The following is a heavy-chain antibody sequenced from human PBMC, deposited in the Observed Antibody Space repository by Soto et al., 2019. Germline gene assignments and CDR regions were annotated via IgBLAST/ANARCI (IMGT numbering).Heavy chain of an antibody. D-gene: IGHD3-10*01. CDR1: GGSISSGGYS. CDR3: ASVPGP. J-gene: IGHJ5*02. V-gene: IGHV4-30-2*01. CDR2: IYHSGST. Sequence: QLQLQESGSGLVKPSQTLSLTCAVSGGSISSGGYSWSWIRQPPGKGLEWIGYIYHSGSTYYNPSLQCRVTIAVDRSKNQLSLKLSSVPAADTAVYYCASVPGPWGQGTLVTVSS.